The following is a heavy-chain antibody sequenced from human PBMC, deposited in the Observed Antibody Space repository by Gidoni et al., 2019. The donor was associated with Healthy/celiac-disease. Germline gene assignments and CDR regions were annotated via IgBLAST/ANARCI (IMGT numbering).Heavy chain of an antibody. CDR2: SSSSSSTI. J-gene: IGHJ5*02. V-gene: IGHV3-48*01. CDR1: GFTFSSYS. Sequence: EVQLVESGGGLVQPGGSLRLSCAASGFTFSSYSMTWVRQAPGKGLEWVSYSSSSSSTIYYADSVKGRFTISRDNAKNSLYLQMNSLRAEDTAVYYCARESFPSDYDPWFDPWGQGTLVTVSS. D-gene: IGHD3-22*01. CDR3: ARESFPSDYDPWFDP.